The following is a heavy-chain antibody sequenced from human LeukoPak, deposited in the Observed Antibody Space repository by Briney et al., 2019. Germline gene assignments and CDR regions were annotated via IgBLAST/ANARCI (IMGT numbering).Heavy chain of an antibody. CDR2: ISAYNGNT. CDR3: ARDPGFSSSFMIFDP. V-gene: IGHV1-18*01. Sequence: ASVKVSCKASGYTFTSYGISWVRQAPGQGLEWMGWISAYNGNTNYAQKLQGRVTMTTDTSTSTAYMELRSLRSDDTAVYYCARDPGFSSSFMIFDPWGQGTLVTVSS. D-gene: IGHD6-19*01. J-gene: IGHJ5*02. CDR1: GYTFTSYG.